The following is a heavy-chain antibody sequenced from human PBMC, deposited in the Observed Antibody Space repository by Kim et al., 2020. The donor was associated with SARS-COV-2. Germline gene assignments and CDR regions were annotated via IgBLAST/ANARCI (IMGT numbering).Heavy chain of an antibody. J-gene: IGHJ6*02. Sequence: SETLSLTCTVSGYSISSGYYWGWIRQPPGKGLEWIGXIYHSGSTYYNPSLKSRVTISVGXSKNQFSLKLSSVTAADTAVYYCARDHGSGSYYXXVDGVDVWGQGTTVTVSS. D-gene: IGHD3-10*01. CDR3: ARDHGSGSYYXXVDGVDV. V-gene: IGHV4-38-2*02. CDR2: IYHSGST. CDR1: GYSISSGYY.